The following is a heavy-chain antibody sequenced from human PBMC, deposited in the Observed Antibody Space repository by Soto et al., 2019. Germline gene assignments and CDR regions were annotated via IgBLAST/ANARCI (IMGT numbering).Heavy chain of an antibody. V-gene: IGHV1-8*01. CDR1: GYTFTSYD. J-gene: IGHJ4*02. D-gene: IGHD6-13*01. CDR2: MNPNSGNT. Sequence: QVQLVQSGAEVKKPGASVKVSCKASGYTFTSYDINWVRQATGQGLEWMGWMNPNSGNTGYAQKFQGSVAISRHXYISTAYMELSSLRSEDTAVYYCAREHSSSWRFDYWGQGTLVTVSS. CDR3: AREHSSSWRFDY.